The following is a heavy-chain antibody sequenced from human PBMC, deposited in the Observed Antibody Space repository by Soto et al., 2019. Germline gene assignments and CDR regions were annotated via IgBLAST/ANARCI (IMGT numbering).Heavy chain of an antibody. CDR2: IIPIFGTA. V-gene: IGHV1-69*13. CDR1: GGTFSSYA. J-gene: IGHJ4*02. D-gene: IGHD5-12*01. Sequence: SVKVSCKASGGTFSSYAISWVRQAPGQGLEWMGGIIPIFGTANYAQKFQGRVTITADESTSTAYMELSSLRSEDTAVYYCARGGGYSGYDRTKTFDYWGQGTLVTVSS. CDR3: ARGGGYSGYDRTKTFDY.